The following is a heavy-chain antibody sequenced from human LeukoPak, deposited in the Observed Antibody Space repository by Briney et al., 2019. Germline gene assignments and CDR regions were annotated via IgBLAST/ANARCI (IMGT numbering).Heavy chain of an antibody. V-gene: IGHV3-13*04. CDR3: TRAPPGTGWLIDY. D-gene: IGHD6-19*01. CDR2: INTAGDT. CDR1: GFTFSSYD. J-gene: IGHJ4*02. Sequence: GGSPRLSCAASGFTFSSYDMLWVRQATGEGLEWVSAINTAGDTYYPGSVQGRFTVSRENANSSFYLQMNSLRAGDTAVYFCTRAPPGTGWLIDYWGQGTLVTVSS.